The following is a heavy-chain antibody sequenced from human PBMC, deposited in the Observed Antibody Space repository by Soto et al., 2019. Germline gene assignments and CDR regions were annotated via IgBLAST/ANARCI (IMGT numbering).Heavy chain of an antibody. CDR3: ARDEGGSGYQLDS. CDR1: GGTFSTYA. J-gene: IGHJ5*01. D-gene: IGHD3-22*01. Sequence: QVQLVQSGAEVEKPGSSVKVSCKASGGTFSTYAISWVRQAPGQGLEWMGMIIPMFGTANYAQKFQGRVTITADKSTSTAYMELSSLRSEDTAVYYCARDEGGSGYQLDSWGQGTLVTVSS. V-gene: IGHV1-69*14. CDR2: IIPMFGTA.